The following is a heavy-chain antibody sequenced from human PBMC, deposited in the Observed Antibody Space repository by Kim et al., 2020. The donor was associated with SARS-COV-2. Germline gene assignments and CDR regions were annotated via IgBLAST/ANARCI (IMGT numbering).Heavy chain of an antibody. CDR3: AKASSRGAYLTYFDY. J-gene: IGHJ4*02. Sequence: ESVKGRFTISRDDSKNTLHLQMNSLRAEDTAVYYCAKASSRGAYLTYFDYWGPGTLVTVSS. V-gene: IGHV3-23*01. D-gene: IGHD1-26*01.